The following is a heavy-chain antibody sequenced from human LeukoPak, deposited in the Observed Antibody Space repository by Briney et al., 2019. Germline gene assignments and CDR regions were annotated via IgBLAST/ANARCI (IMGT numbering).Heavy chain of an antibody. CDR2: VNSDGSTT. CDR3: ARGYYSSSRFDS. Sequence: GGSLRLSSAAPGFPFSNSWMHCGRQAPGKGLVWVSRVNSDGSTTNYADSVKGRFTISRDNAENTLYMRMNSLRPEDTAVYYCARGYYSSSRFDSWGQGTLVTVSS. CDR1: GFPFSNSW. V-gene: IGHV3-74*01. D-gene: IGHD6-13*01. J-gene: IGHJ4*02.